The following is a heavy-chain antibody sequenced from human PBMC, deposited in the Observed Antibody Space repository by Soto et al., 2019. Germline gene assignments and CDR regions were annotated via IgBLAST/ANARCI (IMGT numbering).Heavy chain of an antibody. CDR3: AKTYYYGSGSYYTAFDY. V-gene: IGHV3-23*01. CDR2: ISGSGGST. Sequence: GGSLRLSCAASGFTFSSYAMSWVRQAPGKGLEWVSAISGSGGSTYYADSVKGRFTISRDNSKNTLYLQMNSLRAEDTAVYYCAKTYYYGSGSYYTAFDYWGQGTLVTVSS. J-gene: IGHJ4*02. CDR1: GFTFSSYA. D-gene: IGHD3-10*01.